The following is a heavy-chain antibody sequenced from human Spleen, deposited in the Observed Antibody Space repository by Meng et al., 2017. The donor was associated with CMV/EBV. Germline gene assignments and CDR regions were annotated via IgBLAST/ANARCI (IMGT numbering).Heavy chain of an antibody. CDR2: INPKSGGT. CDR3: AKALYTNYYSTYYGLDV. CDR1: GYTFIGYD. J-gene: IGHJ6*02. Sequence: ASVKVSCKASGYTFIGYDLHWVRQAPGQGLEWMGWINPKSGGTNYAQRFQGRVTMTRDTSISTVYMELSRLRSDDTAVYYCAKALYTNYYSTYYGLDVWGQGTTVTVSS. V-gene: IGHV1-2*02. D-gene: IGHD3-22*01.